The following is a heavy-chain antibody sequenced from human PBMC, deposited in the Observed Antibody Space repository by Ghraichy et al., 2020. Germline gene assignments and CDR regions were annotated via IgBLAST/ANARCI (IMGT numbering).Heavy chain of an antibody. Sequence: ASVKVSCKASGYTFSNYGISWVRQAPGQGLEWMGWISAYNGHTDYAQKLQGRVTVTTDTSTSTAYMELRSLRSDDTAVYYCARGTYNYDYWGQGTLVTVSS. V-gene: IGHV1-18*01. CDR2: ISAYNGHT. D-gene: IGHD1/OR15-1a*01. J-gene: IGHJ4*02. CDR3: ARGTYNYDY. CDR1: GYTFSNYG.